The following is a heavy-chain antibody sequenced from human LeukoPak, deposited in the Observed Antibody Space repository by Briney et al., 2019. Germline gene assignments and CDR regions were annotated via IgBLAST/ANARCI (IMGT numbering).Heavy chain of an antibody. D-gene: IGHD6-13*01. J-gene: IGHJ5*02. CDR3: ARAEGSSSWYQNWFDP. CDR2: INPNSGGT. Sequence: ASVKVSCKASGYTFTGYYMLWVRQAPGQGLEWMGWINPNSGGTNYAQKFQGWVTMTRDTSISTAYMELSRLRSDDTAVYYCARAEGSSSWYQNWFDPWGQGTLVTVSS. CDR1: GYTFTGYY. V-gene: IGHV1-2*04.